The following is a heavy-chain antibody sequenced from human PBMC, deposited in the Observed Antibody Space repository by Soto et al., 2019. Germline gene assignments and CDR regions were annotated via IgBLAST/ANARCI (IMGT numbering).Heavy chain of an antibody. Sequence: EVQLVESGGGLVQPGGSLRLSCAASGFTFSSYWMHWVRQAPGKGLVWVSRSNSDGSSTSYADSVKGRFTISRDNAKNTLYLQMNSLRAEDTAVYYCARVPLPASYYYYGMDVWGQGTTVTVSS. J-gene: IGHJ6*02. V-gene: IGHV3-74*01. CDR1: GFTFSSYW. CDR2: SNSDGSST. CDR3: ARVPLPASYYYYGMDV.